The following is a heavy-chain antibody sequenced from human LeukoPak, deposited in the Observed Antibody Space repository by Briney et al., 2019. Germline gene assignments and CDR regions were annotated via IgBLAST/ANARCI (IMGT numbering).Heavy chain of an antibody. V-gene: IGHV1-3*03. CDR1: GYTFTSYA. CDR3: ARGGHGTSVAVAGTGDY. CDR2: INAGNGNT. D-gene: IGHD6-19*01. J-gene: IGHJ4*02. Sequence: ASVKVSCKASGYTFTSYAMHWVRQAPGQRLEWMGWINAGNGNTKYSQEFQGRVTITRDTSASTAYMELSSLRSEDTAVYYCARGGHGTSVAVAGTGDYWGQGTLVTVSS.